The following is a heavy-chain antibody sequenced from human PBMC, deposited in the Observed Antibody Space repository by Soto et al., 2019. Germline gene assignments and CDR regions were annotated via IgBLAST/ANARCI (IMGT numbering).Heavy chain of an antibody. CDR3: ARAHYDLYGMDV. D-gene: IGHD3-3*01. CDR1: GFTFSSYG. V-gene: IGHV3-33*01. Sequence: PGGSLRLSCAASGFTFSSYGMHWVRQAPGKGLEWVAVIWYDGSNKYYADSVKGRFTISRDNSKNTLYLQMNSLRAEDTAVYYCARAHYDLYGMDVWGQGTTVTVSS. J-gene: IGHJ6*02. CDR2: IWYDGSNK.